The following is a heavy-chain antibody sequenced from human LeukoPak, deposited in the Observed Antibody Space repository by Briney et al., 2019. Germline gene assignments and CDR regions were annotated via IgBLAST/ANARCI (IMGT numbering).Heavy chain of an antibody. Sequence: ASVKVSCKASGGTFSSYAISWVRQAPGQGLEWMGGIIPIFGTANYAQKFQGRVTITADESTSTAYMELSSLRSEDTAVYYCAREFYDILTGYYHRFDYWGQGTLVTVSS. CDR2: IIPIFGTA. V-gene: IGHV1-69*13. CDR3: AREFYDILTGYYHRFDY. J-gene: IGHJ4*02. CDR1: GGTFSSYA. D-gene: IGHD3-9*01.